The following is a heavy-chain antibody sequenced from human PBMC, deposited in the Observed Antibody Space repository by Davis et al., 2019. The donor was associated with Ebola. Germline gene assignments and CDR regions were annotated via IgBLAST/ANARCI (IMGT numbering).Heavy chain of an antibody. V-gene: IGHV4-4*02. D-gene: IGHD1-7*01. Sequence: MPSETLSLTCAVSGGSISSSNWWSWVRQPPGKGLEWIGEINHSGSTNYNPSLKSRVTISVDTSKNQFSLKLSSVTAADTAVYYCARRVITGTTRVDYWGQGTLVTVSS. CDR1: GGSISSSNW. CDR3: ARRVITGTTRVDY. CDR2: INHSGST. J-gene: IGHJ4*02.